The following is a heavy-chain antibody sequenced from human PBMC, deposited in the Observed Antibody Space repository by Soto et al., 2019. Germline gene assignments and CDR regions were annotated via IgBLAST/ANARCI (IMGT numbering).Heavy chain of an antibody. V-gene: IGHV4-59*01. J-gene: IGHJ4*01. CDR2: GLRPDYT. Sequence: SETLSLTCTVSGGSINDYYWSWTRQPPGKGLEWIAYGLRPDYTGYNPSLRNRVAISSDTSKNQFSLRLISVTAADTAVYYCVAGPDRAKSAYWGQGTLVTVSS. CDR1: GGSINDYY. CDR3: VAGPDRAKSAY.